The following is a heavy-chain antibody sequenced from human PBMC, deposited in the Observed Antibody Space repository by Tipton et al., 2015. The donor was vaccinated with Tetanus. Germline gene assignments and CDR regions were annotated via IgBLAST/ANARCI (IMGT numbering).Heavy chain of an antibody. CDR3: AGWELLNWNAFDI. D-gene: IGHD2-15*01. CDR2: VYYSGTT. V-gene: IGHV4-61*08. CDR1: GGSISSRDYY. J-gene: IGHJ3*02. Sequence: TLSLTCTVSGGSISSRDYYWTWIRQPPGKGLEWLGRVYYSGTTNYNPSLNSRATISVDTSRNQFSLKLTSVTAADTAVYYCAGWELLNWNAFDIWGQGTGVTVSA.